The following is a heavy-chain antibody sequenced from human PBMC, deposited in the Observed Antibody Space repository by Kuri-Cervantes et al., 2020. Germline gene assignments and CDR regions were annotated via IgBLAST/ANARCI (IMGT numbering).Heavy chain of an antibody. V-gene: IGHV3-53*05. CDR1: GGSISSSSYY. Sequence: ETLSLTCTVSGGSISSSSYYWGWIRQPPGKGLEWVSVIYSGGSTYYADSVKGRFTISRDNSKNTLYLQMNSLRAEDTAVYYCARDKGFGELSQYSMDVWGQGTTVTVSS. CDR2: IYSGGST. D-gene: IGHD3-10*01. CDR3: ARDKGFGELSQYSMDV. J-gene: IGHJ6*02.